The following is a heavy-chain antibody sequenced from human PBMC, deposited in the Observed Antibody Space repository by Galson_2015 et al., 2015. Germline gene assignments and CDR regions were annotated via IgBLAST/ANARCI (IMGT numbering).Heavy chain of an antibody. CDR1: GFIFSTYS. D-gene: IGHD3-9*01. J-gene: IGHJ4*02. CDR2: INRDSDNI. CDR3: ARGLTRSFDS. Sequence: SLRLSCAASGFIFSTYSMNWVRQAPGKGLEWVSYINRDSDNIDYADSVKGRFTVSRDNAENSLCLQMDSLRDDDTAVYYCARGLTRSFDSWGQGTLVTVSS. V-gene: IGHV3-48*02.